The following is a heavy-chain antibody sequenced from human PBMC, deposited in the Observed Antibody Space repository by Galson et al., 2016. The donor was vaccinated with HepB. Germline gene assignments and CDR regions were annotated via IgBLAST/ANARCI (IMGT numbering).Heavy chain of an antibody. CDR3: ARIPSNYYDNSYYYYSGMDV. CDR1: GFSLTTSGMC. J-gene: IGHJ6*02. CDR2: IDWDDDK. D-gene: IGHD3-22*01. Sequence: PALVKPTQNLTLTCTFSGFSLTTSGMCVSWIRQPPGRALEWLALIDWDDDKYYSPSLKTRLTISKDTSKNQVVLTMTNMDPVDTATYYCARIPSNYYDNSYYYYSGMDVWGQGTTVTVSS. V-gene: IGHV2-70*01.